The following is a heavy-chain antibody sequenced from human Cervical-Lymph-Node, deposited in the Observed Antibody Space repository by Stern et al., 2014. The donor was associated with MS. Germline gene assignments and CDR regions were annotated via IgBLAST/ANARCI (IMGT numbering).Heavy chain of an antibody. CDR3: ARQMGSGYDPTFDY. D-gene: IGHD5-12*01. CDR1: GASIGSGGSF. CDR2: IYYSGST. V-gene: IGHV4-31*02. Sequence: QVQLQESGPGLVQPSQTLSLTCTVSGASIGSGGSFWTWIRQHPGKGLEWIGYIYYSGSTYYNTALKSRVTMSVDTSTNHFTLKLSSVTAADTAVYYCARQMGSGYDPTFDYWGQGALVTVSS. J-gene: IGHJ4*02.